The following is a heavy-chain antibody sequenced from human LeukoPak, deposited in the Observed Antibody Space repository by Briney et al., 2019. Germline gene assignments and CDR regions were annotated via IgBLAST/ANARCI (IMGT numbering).Heavy chain of an antibody. J-gene: IGHJ4*02. CDR3: ARGRCSGGSCYFDY. V-gene: IGHV4-30-4*01. Sequence: SETLSLTCTVSGGSISSGDYYWSWIRQPPGKGLEWIGYIYYSGSTYYNPSLKSRVTISVDTSKNQFSLKLSSVTAADTAVYYCARGRCSGGSCYFDYWGQGTLVTVSS. CDR1: GGSISSGDYY. D-gene: IGHD2-15*01. CDR2: IYYSGST.